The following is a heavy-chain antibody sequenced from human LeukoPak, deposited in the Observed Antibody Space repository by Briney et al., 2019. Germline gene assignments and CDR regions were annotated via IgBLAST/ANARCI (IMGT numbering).Heavy chain of an antibody. CDR2: IYYSGST. CDR1: GGSIISYY. J-gene: IGHJ4*02. V-gene: IGHV4-59*08. CDR3: ARRLGSGYSYYFDY. Sequence: MSSETLSLTCTVSGGSIISYYWSWIRQPPGKGLEWIGYIYYSGSTNYNPSLKSRVTISVDTSKNQFSLKLSFVTAADTAVYYCARRLGSGYSYYFDYWGQGTLVTVSS. D-gene: IGHD3-22*01.